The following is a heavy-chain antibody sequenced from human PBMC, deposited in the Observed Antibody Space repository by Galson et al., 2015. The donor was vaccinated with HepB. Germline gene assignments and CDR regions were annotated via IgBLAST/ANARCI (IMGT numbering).Heavy chain of an antibody. Sequence: SVKVSCKVSGYTLTELSMHWVRQAPGKGLEWMGGFDPEDGETIYAQKFQGRVTMTEDTSTDTAYMELSSLRSEDTAVYYCATGRLTAAIYYYYYMDVWGKGTTVTVSS. CDR2: FDPEDGET. V-gene: IGHV1-24*01. CDR1: GYTLTELS. D-gene: IGHD2-2*02. CDR3: ATGRLTAAIYYYYYMDV. J-gene: IGHJ6*03.